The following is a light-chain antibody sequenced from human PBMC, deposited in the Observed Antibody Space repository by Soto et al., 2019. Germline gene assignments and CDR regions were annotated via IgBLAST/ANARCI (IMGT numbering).Light chain of an antibody. CDR2: YVS. CDR3: MQGTHWPFT. CDR1: QSLVYGRGNIY. Sequence: VVMTQSPLSLPVTLGQPASISCRSSQSLVYGRGNIYLNWFQQRPGRSPRRLIYYVSIRDSGVPDRFSGGGSGTNFTLKISRVEAEDVGVYYCMQGTHWPFTLGPGTKVDIK. J-gene: IGKJ3*01. V-gene: IGKV2-30*01.